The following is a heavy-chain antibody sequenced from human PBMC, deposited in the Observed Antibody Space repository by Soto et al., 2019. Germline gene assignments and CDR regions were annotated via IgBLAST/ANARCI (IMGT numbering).Heavy chain of an antibody. V-gene: IGHV1-18*01. CDR3: ARDGKRYCTNGVCYINWFDP. D-gene: IGHD2-8*01. Sequence: GASVKVSCKASGYTFTSYGISWVRQARGQGLEWMGWISAYNGNTNYAQKLQGRVTMTTDTSTSTAYMELRSLRSDDTAVYYCARDGKRYCTNGVCYINWFDPWGQGTLVTVSS. CDR2: ISAYNGNT. CDR1: GYTFTSYG. J-gene: IGHJ5*02.